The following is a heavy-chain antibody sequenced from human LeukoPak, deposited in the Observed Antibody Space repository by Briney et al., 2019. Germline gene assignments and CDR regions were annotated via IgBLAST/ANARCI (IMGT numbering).Heavy chain of an antibody. CDR1: GFTLSSYG. CDR2: ISYDGSNK. J-gene: IGHJ6*03. CDR3: ALQGSPQPNYYYYYMDV. V-gene: IGHV3-30*03. Sequence: GRSLRLSCAASGFTLSSYGMHWVRQAPGKGLEWVAVISYDGSNKYYADSVKGRFTISRDNSKNTLYLQVNSLRAEDTAVYYCALQGSPQPNYYYYYMDVWGNGTTVTVSS. D-gene: IGHD5-24*01.